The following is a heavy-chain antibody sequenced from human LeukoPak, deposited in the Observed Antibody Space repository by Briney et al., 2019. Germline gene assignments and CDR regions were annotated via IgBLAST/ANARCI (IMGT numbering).Heavy chain of an antibody. CDR1: LGTFSSYA. CDR2: IIPILGIA. CDR3: ARTPNRGPPTIYYYYYYGMDV. V-gene: IGHV1-69*04. J-gene: IGHJ6*02. D-gene: IGHD1-14*01. Sequence: AVKVSCKASLGTFSSYAISWVRQAPGQRLEWMGRIIPILGIANYAQEFQGRVTITADKSTSTAYMELSSLRSEDTAVYYCARTPNRGPPTIYYYYYYGMDVWGQGTTVTVSS.